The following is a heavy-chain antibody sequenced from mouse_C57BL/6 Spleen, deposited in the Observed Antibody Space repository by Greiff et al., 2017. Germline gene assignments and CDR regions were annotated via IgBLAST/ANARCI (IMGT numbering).Heavy chain of an antibody. J-gene: IGHJ2*01. CDR3: ARSGFTTVVASPDD. D-gene: IGHD1-1*01. Sequence: VQLQQSGAELVKPGASVKISCKASGYAFSSYWMNWVKQRPGKGLEWIGQIYPGDGDTNYNGKFKGKATLTADKSSSTAYMQLSSLTSEDSAVYFCARSGFTTVVASPDDWGQGTTLTVSS. V-gene: IGHV1-80*01. CDR2: IYPGDGDT. CDR1: GYAFSSYW.